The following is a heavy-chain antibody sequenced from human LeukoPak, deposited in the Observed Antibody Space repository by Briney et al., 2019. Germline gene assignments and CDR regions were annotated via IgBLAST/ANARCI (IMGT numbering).Heavy chain of an antibody. J-gene: IGHJ4*02. Sequence: PSETLSLTCTVSGDSISSYYWNWIRQPPGKGLEWTGSIYHSGSTYYNPSLKSRVTISVDTSKNQFSLKLSSVTAADTAVYYCARRDDSSGYHKIFDYWGPGTLVTVSS. V-gene: IGHV4-38-2*02. D-gene: IGHD3-22*01. CDR3: ARRDDSSGYHKIFDY. CDR1: GDSISSYY. CDR2: IYHSGST.